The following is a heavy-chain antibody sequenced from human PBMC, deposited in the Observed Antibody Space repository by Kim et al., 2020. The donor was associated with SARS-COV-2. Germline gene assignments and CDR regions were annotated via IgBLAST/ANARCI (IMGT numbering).Heavy chain of an antibody. CDR1: GYTFTDSY. CDR3: SRHFSTSGTYWFDP. D-gene: IGHD3-10*01. J-gene: IGHJ5*02. CDR2: INPDSGGT. V-gene: IGHV1-2*02. Sequence: ASVKVSCKASGYTFTDSYIHWIRQAPGQGLEWMGWINPDSGGTVYTQKFQGRVTLTRDTSVNTTYMELTRLRSADTAIYFCSRHFSTSGTYWFDPWGQGTLVTVSS.